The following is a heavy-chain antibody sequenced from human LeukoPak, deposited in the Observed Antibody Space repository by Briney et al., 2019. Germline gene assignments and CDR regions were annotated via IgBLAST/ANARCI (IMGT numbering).Heavy chain of an antibody. CDR2: IKQDGSEK. CDR3: ARERILTGSGYYYYMDV. CDR1: GFTLSSYW. J-gene: IGHJ6*03. V-gene: IGHV3-7*03. Sequence: GGSLRLSCAASGFTLSSYWMTWVRQAPGKGLEWVAYIKQDGSEKYYMDSVKGRFTISRDNSKNTLYLQMNSLRAEDTAIYYCARERILTGSGYYYYMDVWGKGTTVTISS. D-gene: IGHD3-9*01.